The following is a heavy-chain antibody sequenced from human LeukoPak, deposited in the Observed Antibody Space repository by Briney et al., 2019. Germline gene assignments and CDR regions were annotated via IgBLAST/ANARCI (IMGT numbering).Heavy chain of an antibody. CDR3: ASTGVRGVIIAPLDY. CDR1: GGSISSGDYY. CDR2: IYYSGST. V-gene: IGHV4-30-4*08. D-gene: IGHD3-10*01. J-gene: IGHJ4*02. Sequence: SETLSLTCTVSGGSISSGDYYWSWIRQPPGKGLEWIGYIYYSGSTYYNPSLKSRVSISVDTSKNQFSLKLNSVTAADTAVYYCASTGVRGVIIAPLDYWGQGTLVTVSS.